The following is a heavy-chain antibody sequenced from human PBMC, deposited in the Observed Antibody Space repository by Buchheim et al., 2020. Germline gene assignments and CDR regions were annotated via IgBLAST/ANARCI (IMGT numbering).Heavy chain of an antibody. V-gene: IGHV3-23*01. CDR2: ISGSGGST. D-gene: IGHD3-22*01. CDR1: GFTFSSYA. J-gene: IGHJ4*02. CDR3: AKDNYDSSGYYLYYFDY. Sequence: EVQLLESGGGLVQPGGSLRLSCAASGFTFSSYAMSWVRQAPGKGLEWVSAISGSGGSTYYADSVKGRFTISRDNSKNTLDLQMNSLRAEDTAVYYCAKDNYDSSGYYLYYFDYWGQGTL.